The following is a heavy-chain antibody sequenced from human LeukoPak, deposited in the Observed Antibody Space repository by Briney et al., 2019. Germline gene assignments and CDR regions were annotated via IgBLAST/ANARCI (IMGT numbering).Heavy chain of an antibody. Sequence: PGESLKISCKGSGYSFNSYWIGWVRQIPGKGLEWMGNIYPGESDIRYSPSFQGQVTISAHKSISTAYLQWSSLKASDTAMYYCAIPEVEMATVYFDYWGQGILVTVSS. CDR1: GYSFNSYW. V-gene: IGHV5-51*01. J-gene: IGHJ4*02. CDR3: AIPEVEMATVYFDY. D-gene: IGHD5-24*01. CDR2: IYPGESDI.